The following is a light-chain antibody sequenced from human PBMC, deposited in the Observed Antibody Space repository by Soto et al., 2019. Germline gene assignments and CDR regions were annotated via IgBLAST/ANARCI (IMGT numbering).Light chain of an antibody. Sequence: ILMTQSPATLSVSPGERATLSCRASQSVSNNLAWYQQKPGQAPRLLIYDASTRATGIPARFSGSGSGTECTLTISGLQSEDFAVYYCQQYNNWPSWTFGQGTNVEIK. J-gene: IGKJ1*01. CDR3: QQYNNWPSWT. CDR2: DAS. V-gene: IGKV3-15*01. CDR1: QSVSNN.